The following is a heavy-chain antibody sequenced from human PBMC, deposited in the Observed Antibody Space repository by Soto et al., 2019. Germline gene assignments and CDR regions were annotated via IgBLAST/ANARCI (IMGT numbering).Heavy chain of an antibody. CDR2: IIPLSGTA. Sequence: QVQLVQSGAEVRKPGSSVKVSCKASGDTFSNFAITWVRQAPGQGLEWMGGIIPLSGTANYAQKFQGRVTISADKSTSTAYMELSGLRSDDTAVYYCARYPTGTVVPYFDYWGQGTLVTVSS. V-gene: IGHV1-69*06. CDR3: ARYPTGTVVPYFDY. J-gene: IGHJ4*02. D-gene: IGHD1-1*01. CDR1: GDTFSNFA.